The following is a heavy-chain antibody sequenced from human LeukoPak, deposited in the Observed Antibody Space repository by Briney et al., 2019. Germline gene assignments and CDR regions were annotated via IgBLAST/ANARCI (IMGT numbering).Heavy chain of an antibody. V-gene: IGHV3-23*01. CDR1: GFTISSYA. D-gene: IGHD6-13*01. Sequence: GGSLRLSCAASGFTISSYAMSWVRQAPGKGLEWVSAISGSGGSTYYADSVKGRFTISRDNSKNTLYLQVNSLRAEDTAVYYCAKDLSGYGSSWSYFDYWGQGTLVTVSS. CDR2: ISGSGGST. CDR3: AKDLSGYGSSWSYFDY. J-gene: IGHJ4*02.